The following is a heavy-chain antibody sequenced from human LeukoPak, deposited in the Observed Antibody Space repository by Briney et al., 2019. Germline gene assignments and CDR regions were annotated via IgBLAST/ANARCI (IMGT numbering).Heavy chain of an antibody. CDR1: GGSISSGGYY. D-gene: IGHD2-2*01. CDR3: ARDLGYCTSTSCRYFDF. J-gene: IGHJ4*02. V-gene: IGHV4-31*03. Sequence: SETLSLTCTVSGGSISSGGYYWSWIRQHPGRGLEWIGYISYSGSTYYNPSLKSRVTISVDTSRNQFSLKLSSVTAADTAVYYCARDLGYCTSTSCRYFDFWGQGTLVTVSS. CDR2: ISYSGST.